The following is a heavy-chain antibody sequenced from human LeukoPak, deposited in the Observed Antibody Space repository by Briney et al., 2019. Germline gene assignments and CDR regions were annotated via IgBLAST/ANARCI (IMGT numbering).Heavy chain of an antibody. V-gene: IGHV3-30*18. CDR1: GFTFSSYG. D-gene: IGHD3-9*01. Sequence: GGSLRLSCAASGFTFSSYGMHWVRQAPGKGLEWVAVISYDGGHKYYADSVKGRFTISRDNSKNTLYLQMNSLRAEDTAVYYCAKDLFYDILTGYFDYRGHGTLVTVSP. J-gene: IGHJ4*01. CDR2: ISYDGGHK. CDR3: AKDLFYDILTGYFDY.